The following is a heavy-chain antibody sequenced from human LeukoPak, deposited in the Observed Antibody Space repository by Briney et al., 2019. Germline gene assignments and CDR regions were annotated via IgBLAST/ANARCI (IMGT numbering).Heavy chain of an antibody. Sequence: PSETLSLTCTVSGGSISSGSHYWSWIRQPAGKGLEWIGRIFASGSSNYNPSLKSRVTISVDTSKNQFSLKLTSVTAADMAVYYCARDSRGGYYYFDYWGQGTLVTVSS. CDR1: GGSISSGSHY. V-gene: IGHV4-61*02. D-gene: IGHD5-12*01. J-gene: IGHJ4*02. CDR3: ARDSRGGYYYFDY. CDR2: IFASGSS.